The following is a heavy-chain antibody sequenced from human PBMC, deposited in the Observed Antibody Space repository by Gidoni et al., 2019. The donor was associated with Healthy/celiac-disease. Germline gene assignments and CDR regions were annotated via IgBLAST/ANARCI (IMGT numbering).Heavy chain of an antibody. Sequence: EVQLVESGGGWVQPGGSLRLSCAASGFTFSSYSMNWVRQAPGKGLEGVSYISSSSSTIYYADSVKGRFTISRDNAKNSLYLQMNSLRAEDTAVYYCARTGDYDAFDIWGQGTMVTVSS. J-gene: IGHJ3*02. CDR2: ISSSSSTI. CDR3: ARTGDYDAFDI. CDR1: GFTFSSYS. V-gene: IGHV3-48*01. D-gene: IGHD7-27*01.